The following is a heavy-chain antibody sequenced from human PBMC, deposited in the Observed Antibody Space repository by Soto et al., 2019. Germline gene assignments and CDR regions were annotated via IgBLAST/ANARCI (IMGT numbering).Heavy chain of an antibody. Sequence: GGSLRLSCSASGFTFSSYAMHWVRQAPGKGLEYVSAISSNGGSTYYADSVKGRFTISRDYSKNTLYLQMNSLRAEDTAVYYCARGKTSTFDLWGRGTLVTVSS. CDR3: ARGKTSTFDL. D-gene: IGHD2-2*01. CDR1: GFTFSSYA. J-gene: IGHJ2*01. V-gene: IGHV3-64*04. CDR2: ISSNGGST.